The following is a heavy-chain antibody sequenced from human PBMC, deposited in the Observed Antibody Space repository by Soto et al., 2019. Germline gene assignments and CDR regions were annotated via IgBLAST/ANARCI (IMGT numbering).Heavy chain of an antibody. D-gene: IGHD2-8*01. J-gene: IGHJ4*02. V-gene: IGHV3-7*01. CDR3: ARDADCTNGVCYTPIRPFDF. CDR1: GFTFSNYW. Sequence: EVHLVESGGGLVLPGGSLRLSCEASGFTFSNYWMTWVRQAPGKGLEWVANIRQDGGEKYYVDSVKGRFTISRDNAKTSLYLQMNSLRVEDTAIYYCARDADCTNGVCYTPIRPFDFWGQGTLVTVSS. CDR2: IRQDGGEK.